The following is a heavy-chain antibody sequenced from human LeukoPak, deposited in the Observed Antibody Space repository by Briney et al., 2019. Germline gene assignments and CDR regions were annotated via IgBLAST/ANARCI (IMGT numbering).Heavy chain of an antibody. D-gene: IGHD3-22*01. J-gene: IGHJ4*02. CDR2: INHSGST. Sequence: PSETLSLTCAVYGGSFSGYYWSWIRQPPGKGLEWIGEINHSGSTNYNPSLKSRVTISVDTSKNQFSLKLSSVTAADTAVYYCARAAYYYDSSDYWGRGTLVTVSS. V-gene: IGHV4-34*01. CDR3: ARAAYYYDSSDY. CDR1: GGSFSGYY.